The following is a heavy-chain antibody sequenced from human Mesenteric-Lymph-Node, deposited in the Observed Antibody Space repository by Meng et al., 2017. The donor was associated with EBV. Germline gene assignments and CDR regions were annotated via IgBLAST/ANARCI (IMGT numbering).Heavy chain of an antibody. D-gene: IGHD6-13*01. Sequence: QITLKESGPTLVNPPQTLTLTCTFSGFSLLTRGVAVSWIRQPPGKALECLGIIYWDDDKHYSPSLKSRLTITRDTSKSLVVLTMTNMDPVDTATYYCSHRRSDFAGNIIVDYWGHGTLVTVSS. J-gene: IGHJ4*01. CDR1: GFSLLTRGVA. V-gene: IGHV2-5*02. CDR3: SHRRSDFAGNIIVDY. CDR2: IYWDDDK.